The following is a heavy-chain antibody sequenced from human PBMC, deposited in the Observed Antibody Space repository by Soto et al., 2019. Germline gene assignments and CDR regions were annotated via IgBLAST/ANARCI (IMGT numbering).Heavy chain of an antibody. D-gene: IGHD5-18*01. CDR2: IYYSGST. Sequence: SETLSLTCTVSGGSISSYYWSWIRQPPGKGLEWIGYIYYSGSTNYNPSLKSRVTISVDTSKNQFSLKLSSVTAADTAVYYCVRGYSYGYFDYWGQGTLVTVSS. CDR1: GGSISSYY. CDR3: VRGYSYGYFDY. J-gene: IGHJ4*02. V-gene: IGHV4-59*12.